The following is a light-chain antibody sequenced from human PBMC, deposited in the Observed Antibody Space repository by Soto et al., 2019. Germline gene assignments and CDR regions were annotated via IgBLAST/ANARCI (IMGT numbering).Light chain of an antibody. Sequence: QSVLTQPASVSGSPGQSITISCTGSGRDIGAYDYVSWYQQHPGKAPKLIIYWVKNRPSGVSNRFSASKSAFTASLTISGLHTEDEADYYCSLYTTGYFYVFGPGTKLTVL. CDR2: WVK. CDR3: SLYTTGYFYV. J-gene: IGLJ1*01. CDR1: GRDIGAYDY. V-gene: IGLV2-14*01.